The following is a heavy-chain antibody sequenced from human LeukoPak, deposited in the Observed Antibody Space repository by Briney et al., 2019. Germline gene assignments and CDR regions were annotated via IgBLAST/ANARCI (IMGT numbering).Heavy chain of an antibody. V-gene: IGHV1-18*01. D-gene: IGHD3-10*01. CDR1: GYTFPSYG. CDR3: AREGLLWFGNYYFDY. Sequence: ASVKVSCKASGYTFPSYGISWVRQAPGQGLEWMGWISAYNGNTNYAQKLQGRVTMTTDTSTSTAYMELRSLRSDDTAVYYCAREGLLWFGNYYFDYWGQGTLVTVSS. J-gene: IGHJ4*02. CDR2: ISAYNGNT.